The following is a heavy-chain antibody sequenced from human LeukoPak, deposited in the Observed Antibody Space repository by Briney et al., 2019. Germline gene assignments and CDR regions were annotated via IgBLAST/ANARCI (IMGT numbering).Heavy chain of an antibody. CDR1: GFTFSGYG. CDR3: ARVVYGGKHRPVDY. Sequence: GGSLRLSCAASGFTFSGYGVHWVRQAPGKGLEWAAFIRYDGSKKYYADSVKGRFTISRDKSKNTLYLQMNSLRAEDTAVYYCARVVYGGKHRPVDYWGQGTLVTVSS. CDR2: IRYDGSKK. J-gene: IGHJ4*02. V-gene: IGHV3-30*02. D-gene: IGHD4-23*01.